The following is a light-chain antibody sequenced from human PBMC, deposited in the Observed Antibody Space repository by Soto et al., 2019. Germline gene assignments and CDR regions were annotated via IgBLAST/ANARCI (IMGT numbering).Light chain of an antibody. Sequence: EIVLTQSPDTLSLSPGERATLSCRASQSVASNQLAWYQHKSGQAPRLLIHGVFTRANGIPDRFSGSGSGTDFTLTISRLEPEDFALDYCQQYGGSPQTFGQGTKVEIK. J-gene: IGKJ1*01. CDR3: QQYGGSPQT. CDR1: QSVASNQ. V-gene: IGKV3-20*01. CDR2: GVF.